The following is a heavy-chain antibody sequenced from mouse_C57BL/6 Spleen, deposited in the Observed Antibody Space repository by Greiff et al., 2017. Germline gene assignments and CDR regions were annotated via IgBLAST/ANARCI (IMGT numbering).Heavy chain of an antibody. J-gene: IGHJ2*01. Sequence: SGPVLVKPGASVKMSCKASGYTFTDYYMNWVKQSHGKSLEWIGVINPYNGGTSYNQKFKGKATLTVDKSSSTAYMELNSLTSENSAVYYCARERDYSNYDYWGQGTTLTVSA. CDR1: GYTFTDYY. V-gene: IGHV1-19*01. CDR3: ARERDYSNYDY. D-gene: IGHD2-5*01. CDR2: INPYNGGT.